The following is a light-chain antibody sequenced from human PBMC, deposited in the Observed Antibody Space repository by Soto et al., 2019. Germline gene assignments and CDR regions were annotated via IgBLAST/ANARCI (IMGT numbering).Light chain of an antibody. CDR1: QSISYR. J-gene: IGKJ4*02. V-gene: IGKV1-5*03. Sequence: DIQMTQSPSTLSASVGDRVTITCRASQSISYRLAWYQQKPGKAPKLLIYKASSLESGVPSRFSGSGSGTESAITISSLQPDDFATYFCQQYQSYWTFGRGTKVEIK. CDR3: QQYQSYWT. CDR2: KAS.